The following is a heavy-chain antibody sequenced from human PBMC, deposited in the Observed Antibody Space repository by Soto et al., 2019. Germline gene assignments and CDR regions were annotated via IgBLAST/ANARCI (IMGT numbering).Heavy chain of an antibody. CDR1: GGSISSGGYY. Sequence: PSETLSLTCTVSGGSISSGGYYCTWIRQHPGKGLEWIGYIYYSGSTYYNPSLKSRVTISVDTSKNQFSLKLSSVTAADTAVYYCARDFMAHSGTADYGMHSWR. V-gene: IGHV4-31*03. CDR2: IYYSGST. J-gene: IGHJ6*02. D-gene: IGHD6-13*01. CDR3: ARDFMAHSGTADYGMHS.